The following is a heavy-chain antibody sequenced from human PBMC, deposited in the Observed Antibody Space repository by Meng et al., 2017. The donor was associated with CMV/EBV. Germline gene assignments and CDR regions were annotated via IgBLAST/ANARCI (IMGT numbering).Heavy chain of an antibody. CDR2: IYSGGST. V-gene: IGHV3-53*01. D-gene: IGHD2-2*02. J-gene: IGHJ4*02. CDR3: AKDRCSSTSCYTDLPY. Sequence: GESLKISCAASGFTVSSNYMSWVRQAPGKGLEWVSVIYSGGSTYYADSVKGRFTISRDNSKNTLYLQMNSLRAEDTAVYYCAKDRCSSTSCYTDLPYWGQGTRVTVSS. CDR1: GFTVSSNY.